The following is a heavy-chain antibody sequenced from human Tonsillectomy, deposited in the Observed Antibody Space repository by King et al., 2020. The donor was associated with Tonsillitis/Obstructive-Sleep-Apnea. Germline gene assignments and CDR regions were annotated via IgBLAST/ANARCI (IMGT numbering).Heavy chain of an antibody. CDR2: ISGSGGST. CDR3: AKLMVSNPLLLETAFDI. J-gene: IGHJ3*02. Sequence: VQLVESGGGLVQPGGSLRLSCAASGFTFSSYAMNWVRQAPGKGLEWVSAISGSGGSTYYADAVKGRFTISRDNSKNTLYLQMNSLRAEDTAVYYCAKLMVSNPLLLETAFDIWGQGTMVTVSS. D-gene: IGHD2-15*01. CDR1: GFTFSSYA. V-gene: IGHV3-23*04.